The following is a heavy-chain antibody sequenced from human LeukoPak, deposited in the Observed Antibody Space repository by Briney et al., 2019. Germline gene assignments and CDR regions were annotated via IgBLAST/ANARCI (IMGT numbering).Heavy chain of an antibody. V-gene: IGHV3-74*01. J-gene: IGHJ4*02. D-gene: IGHD1-1*01. CDR3: ARAYNSHFDY. CDR1: GFTFSSYW. CDR2: IKSDGSST. Sequence: GGSLRLSCAASGFTFSSYWMHWVRQAPGKGLVCVSRIKSDGSSTSYADSVKGRFTISRDDAKNTLYLEMNSLRAEDTAVYYCARAYNSHFDYWGQGALVTVSS.